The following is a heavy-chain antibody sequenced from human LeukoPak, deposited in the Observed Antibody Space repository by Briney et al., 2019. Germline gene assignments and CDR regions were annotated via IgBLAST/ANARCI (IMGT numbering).Heavy chain of an antibody. CDR1: GYTFTSYD. Sequence: ASVKVSCKASGYTFTSYDINWVRHATGQGLEWMGWMNPNSGNTGYAQKFQGRVTMTRNTSISTAYMELSSLRSEDTAVYYCARGFGGSGWYGGDYWGQGTLVTVSS. J-gene: IGHJ4*02. CDR3: ARGFGGSGWYGGDY. V-gene: IGHV1-8*01. D-gene: IGHD6-19*01. CDR2: MNPNSGNT.